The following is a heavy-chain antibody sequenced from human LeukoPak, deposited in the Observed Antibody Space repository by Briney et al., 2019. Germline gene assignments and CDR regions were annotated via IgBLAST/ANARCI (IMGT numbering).Heavy chain of an antibody. CDR3: ARSYSNFPRRVTGYYYYMDV. D-gene: IGHD4-11*01. Sequence: GESLKISCKGSGYSFTSYWIGWVRQMPGKGLEWMGIIYPGDSDTGYSPSFQGQVTISADKSISTAYLQWSSLKASDTAMYYCARSYSNFPRRVTGYYYYMDVWGKGTTVTVSS. V-gene: IGHV5-51*01. CDR2: IYPGDSDT. CDR1: GYSFTSYW. J-gene: IGHJ6*03.